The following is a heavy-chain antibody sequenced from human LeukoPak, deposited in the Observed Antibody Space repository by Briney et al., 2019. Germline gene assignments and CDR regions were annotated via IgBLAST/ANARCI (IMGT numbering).Heavy chain of an antibody. CDR2: IYYSGST. CDR3: ARDTRSSGWPNWYFDL. V-gene: IGHV4-59*01. D-gene: IGHD6-19*01. CDR1: GGSISSYY. Sequence: SETLSLTRTVSGGSISSYYWSWIRQPPGKGLEWIGYIYYSGSTNYNPSLKSRVTISVDTSKNQFSLKLSSVTAADTAVYYCARDTRSSGWPNWYFDLWGRGTLVTVSS. J-gene: IGHJ2*01.